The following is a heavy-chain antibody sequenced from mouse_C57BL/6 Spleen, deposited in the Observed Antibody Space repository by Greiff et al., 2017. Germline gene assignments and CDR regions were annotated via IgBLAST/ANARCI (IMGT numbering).Heavy chain of an antibody. Sequence: EVQLQESGGGLVKPGGSLKLSCAASGFTFRSYAMSWVRQTPEKRLEWVATISDGGNYTYYPDNVKGRVTISRDNAKNNLYLQMSHLKSEDTAMYYCARVDYYFDYWGQGTTLTVSS. V-gene: IGHV5-4*01. CDR3: ARVDYYFDY. CDR2: ISDGGNYT. J-gene: IGHJ2*01. CDR1: GFTFRSYA.